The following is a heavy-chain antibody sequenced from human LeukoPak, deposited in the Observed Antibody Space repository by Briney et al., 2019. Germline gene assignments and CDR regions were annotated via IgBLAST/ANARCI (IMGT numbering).Heavy chain of an antibody. D-gene: IGHD3-22*01. V-gene: IGHV3-74*01. Sequence: PGGSLRLSCAASGFAFSSYWMHWVRQAPGKGLVWVSRINSDGSSTSYADSVKGPFTISRDNAKNTLYLQMNSLRAEDTAVYYCASVRSRYYDSSGYYYDAFDIWGQGTMVTVSS. J-gene: IGHJ3*02. CDR2: INSDGSST. CDR1: GFAFSSYW. CDR3: ASVRSRYYDSSGYYYDAFDI.